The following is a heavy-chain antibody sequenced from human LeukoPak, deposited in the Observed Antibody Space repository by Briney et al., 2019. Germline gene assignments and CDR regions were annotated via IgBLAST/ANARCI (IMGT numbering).Heavy chain of an antibody. Sequence: EASVKVSCKASGYTFTSYDINWVRQATGQGLAWMGWMNPNSGNTGYAQKFQGRVTMTRNTSRSTAYMELSSLRSEDTAVYYCAKPLSGSLTPWDYWGQGTLVTVSS. V-gene: IGHV1-8*01. CDR2: MNPNSGNT. D-gene: IGHD1-26*01. CDR3: AKPLSGSLTPWDY. CDR1: GYTFTSYD. J-gene: IGHJ4*02.